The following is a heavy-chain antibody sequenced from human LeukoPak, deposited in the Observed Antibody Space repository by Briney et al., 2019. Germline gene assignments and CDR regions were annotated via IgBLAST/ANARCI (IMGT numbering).Heavy chain of an antibody. J-gene: IGHJ6*03. CDR2: IIPIFGTA. CDR3: ARVTMVANYYYYYMDV. Sequence: GSSVKVSCKASGGTFSSYAISWVRQAPGQGLEWMGGIIPIFGTANYAQKFQGRVTMTRNTSISTAYMELSSLRPEDTAVYYCARVTMVANYYYYYMDVWGKGTTVTVSS. D-gene: IGHD3-10*01. V-gene: IGHV1-69*05. CDR1: GGTFSSYA.